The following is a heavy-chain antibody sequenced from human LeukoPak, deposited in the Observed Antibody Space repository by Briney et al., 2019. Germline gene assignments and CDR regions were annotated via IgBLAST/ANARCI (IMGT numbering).Heavy chain of an antibody. D-gene: IGHD4-11*01. V-gene: IGHV4-39*01. CDR1: RGSISSSSYY. J-gene: IGHJ4*02. Sequence: KPSETLSLTCTVSRGSISSSSYYWGWIRQPPGKRLEWIGRFYYLGGTYYNPSLEGRVTISAASSKNQFSLKLTSVTAADTALYYCARILTTFDSWGQGTLVTVSS. CDR2: FYYLGGT. CDR3: ARILTTFDS.